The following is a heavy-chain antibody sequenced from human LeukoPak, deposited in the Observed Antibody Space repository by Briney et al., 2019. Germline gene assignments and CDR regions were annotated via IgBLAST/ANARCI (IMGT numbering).Heavy chain of an antibody. CDR2: INGSGRST. D-gene: IGHD3-10*01. J-gene: IGHJ4*02. Sequence: GGSLRLSCAASGFTFSSYAMSWVRQAPGKGLEWVSCINGSGRSTSYADSVKGRFTISRDNSKNTLDLQMNSLRAENTAVYYCAKNYYGSGSYYKGFDYWGQGNLVTVSS. CDR1: GFTFSSYA. V-gene: IGHV3-23*01. CDR3: AKNYYGSGSYYKGFDY.